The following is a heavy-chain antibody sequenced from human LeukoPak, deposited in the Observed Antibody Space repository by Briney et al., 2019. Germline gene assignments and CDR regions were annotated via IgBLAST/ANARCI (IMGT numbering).Heavy chain of an antibody. V-gene: IGHV4-4*02. Sequence: SGTLSLTCGVSGGSISNTNWWTWVRQPPGKGLEWIGEVNLQGSTNYNPSLKSRVAISVDKSENHISLKLTSVTAADTAVYYCARDLTSAPKVEAAAGTLGWFDPWGQGTLVTVSS. J-gene: IGHJ5*02. CDR1: GGSISNTNW. D-gene: IGHD6-13*01. CDR2: VNLQGST. CDR3: ARDLTSAPKVEAAAGTLGWFDP.